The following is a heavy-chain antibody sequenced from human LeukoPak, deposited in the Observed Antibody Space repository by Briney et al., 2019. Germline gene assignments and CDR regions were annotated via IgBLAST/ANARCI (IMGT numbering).Heavy chain of an antibody. D-gene: IGHD6-19*01. J-gene: IGHJ5*02. CDR3: ARAPGVGCGPVAGTNWFDP. Sequence: SETLSLTCTVSGGSMSSYYWSWIRQPPGKGLEWIGYIYHSGTTNYNPSLKSRVTISVDKSKKQFSLKLNSVTAADTAVYYCARAPGVGCGPVAGTNWFDPWGQGTLVTVSS. CDR2: IYHSGTT. CDR1: GGSMSSYY. V-gene: IGHV4-59*01.